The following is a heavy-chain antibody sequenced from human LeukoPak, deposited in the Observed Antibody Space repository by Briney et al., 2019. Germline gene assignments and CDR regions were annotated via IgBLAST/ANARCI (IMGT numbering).Heavy chain of an antibody. CDR3: AKAGYSGYDYLSYYDSSGYYLFDY. CDR1: GFTFSSYA. J-gene: IGHJ4*02. CDR2: ISGSGGST. Sequence: GGSLRLSCAASGFTFSSYAMSWVRQAPGKGLEWVSAISGSGGSTYYADSVKGRFTISRDNSKNTLYLQMNSLRAEDTAVYYCAKAGYSGYDYLSYYDSSGYYLFDYWGQGTLVTSPQ. V-gene: IGHV3-23*01. D-gene: IGHD3-22*01.